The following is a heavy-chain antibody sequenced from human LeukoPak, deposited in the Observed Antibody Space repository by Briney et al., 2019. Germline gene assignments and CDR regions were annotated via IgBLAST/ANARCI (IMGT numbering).Heavy chain of an antibody. CDR3: ARGNILSGYCFDF. J-gene: IGHJ4*02. D-gene: IGHD3-9*01. V-gene: IGHV4-34*01. CDR2: IHYTGGT. Sequence: SETLSLTCAVYGGSISGYYWSWIRQPPGKGLEWVGEIHYTGGTSYNPSLKSRATISIDTSKNQLSLKLSSVTAADTAVYYCARGNILSGYCFDFWGQGALVTVSS. CDR1: GGSISGYY.